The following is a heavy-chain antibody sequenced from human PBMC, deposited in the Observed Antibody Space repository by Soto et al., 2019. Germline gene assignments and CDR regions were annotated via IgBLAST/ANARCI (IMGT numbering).Heavy chain of an antibody. V-gene: IGHV1-69*08. CDR2: IIPLLGIA. CDR1: GGTFSSYT. J-gene: IGHJ4*02. Sequence: QVQLVQSGAEVKKPGSSVKVSCKASGGTFSSYTISWVRQAPGQGLEWMGRIIPLLGIANYAQKFQGRVTITADKSTSTAYMELSSLRSEDTAVYYCARDGEDCSSTGCSDYWGQGTLVTVSS. CDR3: ARDGEDCSSTGCSDY. D-gene: IGHD2-2*01.